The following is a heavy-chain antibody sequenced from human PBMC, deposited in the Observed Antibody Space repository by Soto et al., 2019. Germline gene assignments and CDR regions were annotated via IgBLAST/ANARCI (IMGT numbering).Heavy chain of an antibody. CDR1: GGTFSSYA. Sequence: SVKVSCKGSGGTFSSYAISWVRQAPGQGLEWMGGIIPIFGTANYAQKFQGRVTITADESTSTAYMELSSLRSEDTAVYYCARXFFGDYDSSGPKYYFDYWGQGTLVTVSS. CDR2: IIPIFGTA. D-gene: IGHD3-22*01. CDR3: ARXFFGDYDSSGPKYYFDY. J-gene: IGHJ4*02. V-gene: IGHV1-69*13.